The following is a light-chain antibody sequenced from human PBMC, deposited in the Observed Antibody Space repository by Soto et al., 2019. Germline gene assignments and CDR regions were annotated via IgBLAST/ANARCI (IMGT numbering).Light chain of an antibody. J-gene: IGKJ1*01. Sequence: DLRMTQSPSSLSASVGDRVTITCRASQDITLYLAWYQQKPGKSPNLLIYAASTLQSGVPSRFSGSGSGTDFTLTISSLQPEDVATYFCQNYNSAPRTFGQGTRVEIK. V-gene: IGKV1-27*01. CDR2: AAS. CDR3: QNYNSAPRT. CDR1: QDITLY.